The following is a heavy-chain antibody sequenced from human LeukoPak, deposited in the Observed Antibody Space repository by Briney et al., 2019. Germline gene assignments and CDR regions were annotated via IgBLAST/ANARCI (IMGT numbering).Heavy chain of an antibody. J-gene: IGHJ4*02. CDR1: GGTFSSYA. V-gene: IGHV1-69*04. D-gene: IGHD5-24*01. CDR3: ASRRDGYNYYFDY. Sequence: GASVKVSCKASGGTFSSYAISWVRQAPRQGLEWMGRIIPILGIANYAQKFQGRVTITADKSTSTAYMELSSLRSEDTAVYYCASRRDGYNYYFDYWGQGTLVTVSS. CDR2: IIPILGIA.